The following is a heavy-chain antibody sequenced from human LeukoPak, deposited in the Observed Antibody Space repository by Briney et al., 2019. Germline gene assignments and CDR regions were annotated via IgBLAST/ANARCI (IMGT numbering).Heavy chain of an antibody. Sequence: SETLSLTCAVSGASINTYYWSWIRQPPGKGLEWIGYIYYSGTTSYNPSLKTRVTISIDTSKNQFSLKLSSVTAADTAVYYCARVLRPMASQYYFDYWGQGTLVTVSS. J-gene: IGHJ4*02. CDR3: ARVLRPMASQYYFDY. CDR2: IYYSGTT. CDR1: GASINTYY. D-gene: IGHD3-10*01. V-gene: IGHV4-59*01.